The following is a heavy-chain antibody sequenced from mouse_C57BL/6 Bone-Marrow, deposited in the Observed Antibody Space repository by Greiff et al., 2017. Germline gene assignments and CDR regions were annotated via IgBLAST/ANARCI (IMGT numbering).Heavy chain of an antibody. Sequence: VQLQQSGPELVKPGASVKISCKASGYTFTDYYMNWVKQSHGKGLEWIGDINPNNGGTSYNQKIKGKATLTVDKSSSTAYMELRSLTSEDSAVYYCARQETGTWGYWGQGTTLTVSS. CDR1: GYTFTDYY. D-gene: IGHD4-1*01. V-gene: IGHV1-26*01. CDR2: INPNNGGT. CDR3: ARQETGTWGY. J-gene: IGHJ2*01.